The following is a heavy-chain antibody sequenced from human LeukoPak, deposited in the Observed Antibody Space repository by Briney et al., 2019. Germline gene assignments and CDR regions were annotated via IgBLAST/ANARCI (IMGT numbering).Heavy chain of an antibody. V-gene: IGHV4-4*07. CDR1: DGSISYNY. Sequence: SETLSLTCIVSDGSISYNYWSWIRQSAGKGLELIGRIYYTGSTNYNPSLRSRVTMSVDTSKNQFSPMLSSVTAADTAVYYCARGLSGDSYGFEYWGQGTLVTVSS. J-gene: IGHJ4*02. CDR2: IYYTGST. D-gene: IGHD5-18*01. CDR3: ARGLSGDSYGFEY.